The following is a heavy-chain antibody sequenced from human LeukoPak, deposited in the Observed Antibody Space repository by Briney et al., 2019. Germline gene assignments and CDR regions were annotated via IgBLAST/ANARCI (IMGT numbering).Heavy chain of an antibody. CDR1: GFTFDDYA. J-gene: IGHJ4*02. Sequence: GGSLRLSCAASGFTFDDYAMHWVRQAPGKGLEWVSLISGDGGSAYYADSVKGRFTISRDNSKDSLFLQMNSLRTEDTALYYCAKDLARVLGDYDLAFDYWGQGTLVTVSS. CDR3: AKDLARVLGDYDLAFDY. V-gene: IGHV3-43*02. CDR2: ISGDGGSA. D-gene: IGHD4-17*01.